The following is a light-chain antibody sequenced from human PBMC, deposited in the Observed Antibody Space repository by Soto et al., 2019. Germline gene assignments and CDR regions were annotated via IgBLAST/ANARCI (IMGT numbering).Light chain of an antibody. CDR2: DAS. V-gene: IGKV3-15*01. J-gene: IGKJ5*01. CDR1: QSIGSS. Sequence: PGERATLSCRSSQSIGSSTLAWYQQKPGQAPRLLIYDASSRAPGVPARFSGSGTGTDFTLTINSLQSEDFGVYYCHQYNNWPPSTFGQGTRLE. CDR3: HQYNNWPPST.